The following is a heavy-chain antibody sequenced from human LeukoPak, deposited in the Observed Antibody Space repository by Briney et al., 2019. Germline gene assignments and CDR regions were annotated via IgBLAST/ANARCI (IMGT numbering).Heavy chain of an antibody. Sequence: ASVKVSCKASGYTLTSYDINWVRQATGQGLEWMGWMNPNSGNTGYAQKFQGRVTMTRDTSISTAYMELSRLRSDDTAVYYCARVPLGVYYYDSTGFYFFDYWGQGTLVTVSS. J-gene: IGHJ4*02. V-gene: IGHV1-8*01. CDR1: GYTLTSYD. CDR2: MNPNSGNT. CDR3: ARVPLGVYYYDSTGFYFFDY. D-gene: IGHD3-22*01.